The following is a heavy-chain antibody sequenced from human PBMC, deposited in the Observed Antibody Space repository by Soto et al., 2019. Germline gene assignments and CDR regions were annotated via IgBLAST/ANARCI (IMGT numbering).Heavy chain of an antibody. CDR3: AREAVVTPFYYFDY. CDR1: GGSISSGDYY. CDR2: IYYSGST. D-gene: IGHD2-21*02. Sequence: QVQLQESGPGLVKPSQTLSLTWTVSGGSISSGDYYWSWISQPPGKGLEWIGYIYYSGSTYYNPSLKSRVTISVDTPKNQFSLKLSSVTAADTAVYYCAREAVVTPFYYFDYWGQGTLVTVSS. J-gene: IGHJ4*02. V-gene: IGHV4-30-4*01.